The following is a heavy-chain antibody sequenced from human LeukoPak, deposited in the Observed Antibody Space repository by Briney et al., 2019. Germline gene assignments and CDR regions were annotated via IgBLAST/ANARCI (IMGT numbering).Heavy chain of an antibody. CDR1: GFTFSSYA. Sequence: GGSLRLSCAASGFTFSSYAMSWVRQAPGKGLEWVSGISGSGGSTNYADSVKGRFTISRDNSKNTLYLQMNSLRAEDTAVYYCAKDLRGWNYGHFDYWGQGTLVTVSS. CDR3: AKDLRGWNYGHFDY. CDR2: ISGSGGST. V-gene: IGHV3-23*01. J-gene: IGHJ4*02. D-gene: IGHD1-7*01.